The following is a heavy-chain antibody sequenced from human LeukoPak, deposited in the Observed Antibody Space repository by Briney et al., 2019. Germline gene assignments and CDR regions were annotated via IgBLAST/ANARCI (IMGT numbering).Heavy chain of an antibody. CDR3: ARGSGRISIFGVPY. Sequence: GGSLRLSCAASGFTFSNYGMSWVRQAPGKGLEWVSDISSGGSSINYADSVKGRFTISRDNAKNSLYLQMNNLRAEDTAVYFCARGSGRISIFGVPYWGQGTLVTVSS. D-gene: IGHD3-3*01. CDR1: GFTFSNYG. J-gene: IGHJ4*02. CDR2: ISSGGSSI. V-gene: IGHV3-48*01.